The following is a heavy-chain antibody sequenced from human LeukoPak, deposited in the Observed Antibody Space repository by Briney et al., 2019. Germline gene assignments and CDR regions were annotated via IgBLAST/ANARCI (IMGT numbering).Heavy chain of an antibody. CDR3: ARVQYSYGYDGSFY. D-gene: IGHD5-18*01. Sequence: GGFLRLSCAASGFTFSNYAMSWVRQAPGKGLEWVPTISGSGGSTYYADSVKGRFTFSRDNSKNTLYLQMNSLRGDDTAVYYCARVQYSYGYDGSFYWGQGTLVTVSS. CDR2: ISGSGGST. V-gene: IGHV3-23*01. J-gene: IGHJ4*02. CDR1: GFTFSNYA.